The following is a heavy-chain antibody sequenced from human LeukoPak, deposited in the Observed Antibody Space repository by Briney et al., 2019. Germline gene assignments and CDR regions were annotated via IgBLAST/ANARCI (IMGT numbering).Heavy chain of an antibody. J-gene: IGHJ4*02. V-gene: IGHV4-39*01. Sequence: KASETLSLTCTVSGGSISSSSYYWGWIRQPPGKGLEWIGSIYYSGSTYYNPSLKSRVTISVDTSKNQFSLKLSSVTAADTAVYYCARHSRGEGTPSVHWGQGTLVSVSS. D-gene: IGHD3-10*01. CDR3: ARHSRGEGTPSVH. CDR2: IYYSGST. CDR1: GGSISSSSYY.